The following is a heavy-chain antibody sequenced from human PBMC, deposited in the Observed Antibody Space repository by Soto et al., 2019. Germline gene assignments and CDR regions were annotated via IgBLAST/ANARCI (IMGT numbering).Heavy chain of an antibody. J-gene: IGHJ4*02. D-gene: IGHD2-21*01. Sequence: SETLSLTCTVSGVSISSSSYYWGWIRQPPGKGLEWIGYIYHSGSTYYNPSLKSRVTISVDRSKNQFSLKLSSVTAADTAVYYCARGNVVAIDYWGQGTLVTVSS. CDR2: IYHSGST. CDR3: ARGNVVAIDY. CDR1: GVSISSSSYY. V-gene: IGHV4-39*07.